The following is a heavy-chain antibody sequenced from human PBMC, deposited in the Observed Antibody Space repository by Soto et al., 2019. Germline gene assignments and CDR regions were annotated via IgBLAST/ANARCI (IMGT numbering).Heavy chain of an antibody. CDR1: GYTLTTYG. J-gene: IGHJ4*02. CDR3: ARGTYFDY. V-gene: IGHV1-18*01. CDR2: ISAYNDHT. D-gene: IGHD1-1*01. Sequence: QVQLVQSGGEVKKPGASVKVSCKAAGYTLTTYGVSWVRQAPGQGLEWVGWISAYNDHTNYAQKFQGRVTMTTDTSTSTAYMELRSLRSDDTAVYYCARGTYFDYWGQGTLVTVSS.